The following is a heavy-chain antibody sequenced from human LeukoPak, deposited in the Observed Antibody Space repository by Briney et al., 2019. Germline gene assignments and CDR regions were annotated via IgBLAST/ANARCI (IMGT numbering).Heavy chain of an antibody. D-gene: IGHD2-15*01. J-gene: IGHJ6*02. Sequence: SQTLSLTCAISGDSVSSNSAAWNWIRQSPSRGLEWLGRTYYRSKWYNDYAVSVKSRITINPDTSKNQFSLQLNSVTPEDTAVYYCARDIVVVVAATFNYYGMEVWGQGTTVTVSS. CDR3: ARDIVVVVAATFNYYGMEV. CDR2: TYYRSKWYN. CDR1: GDSVSSNSAA. V-gene: IGHV6-1*01.